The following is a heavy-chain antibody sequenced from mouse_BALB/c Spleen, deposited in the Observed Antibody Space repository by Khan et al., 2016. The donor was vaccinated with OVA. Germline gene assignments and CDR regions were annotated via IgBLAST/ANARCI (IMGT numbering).Heavy chain of an antibody. V-gene: IGHV3-6*02. CDR3: ATHYYGDSLWITY. D-gene: IGHD1-1*02. CDR2: IRYDGSN. CDR1: GYSITSGTY. J-gene: IGHJ3*01. Sequence: VQLKESGPGLVKPSQSLSLTCSVTGYSITSGTYWNWIRQFPGNTLEWMGSIRYDGSNKSSPSLIKRLAITRDTSTNQFFLTLNSVTTEDTSTYYCATHYYGDSLWITYWVQGTLVTVTS.